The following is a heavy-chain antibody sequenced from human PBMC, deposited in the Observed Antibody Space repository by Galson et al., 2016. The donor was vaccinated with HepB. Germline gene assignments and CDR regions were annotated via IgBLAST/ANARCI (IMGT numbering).Heavy chain of an antibody. Sequence: SLRLSCAASGITFSSYAMHWVRQAPGKGLEWVAVMSYDGSNKYYADSVKGRFTISRDNSKNTLYLQMNSLRAEDTAVYYCARGPLTVNTYCCWFDPWGQGTLVTVSS. CDR1: GITFSSYA. CDR3: ARGPLTVNTYCCWFDP. J-gene: IGHJ5*02. D-gene: IGHD4-17*01. CDR2: MSYDGSNK. V-gene: IGHV3-30-3*01.